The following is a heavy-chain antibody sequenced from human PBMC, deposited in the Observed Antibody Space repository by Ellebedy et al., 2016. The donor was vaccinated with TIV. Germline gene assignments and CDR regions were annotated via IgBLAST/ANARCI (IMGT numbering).Heavy chain of an antibody. CDR1: GFTFSNAW. CDR3: TTEYYSAVWFDY. J-gene: IGHJ4*02. D-gene: IGHD3-10*01. CDR2: IKSRDDGGTP. V-gene: IGHV3-15*01. Sequence: GESLKISCAASGFTFSNAWMSWVRQAPGKGLEWLGRIKSRDDGGTPAYATPVTDRFTISRDYSKNTLYLQVDSLKIEDTAVYFCTTEYYSAVWFDYWGQGTQVTVSS.